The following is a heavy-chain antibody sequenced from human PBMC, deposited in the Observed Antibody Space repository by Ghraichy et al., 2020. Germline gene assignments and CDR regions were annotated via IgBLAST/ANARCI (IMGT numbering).Heavy chain of an antibody. CDR3: ARAVRDCSSTSCYRICDY. CDR1: GGSISSYY. Sequence: SETLSLTCTVSGGSISSYYWSWIRQPPGKGLEWIGYIYYSGSTNYNPSLKSRVTISVDTSKNQFSLKLSSVTAADTAVYYCARAVRDCSSTSCYRICDYWDQGTLLTVSS. V-gene: IGHV4-59*01. CDR2: IYYSGST. J-gene: IGHJ4*02. D-gene: IGHD2-2*02.